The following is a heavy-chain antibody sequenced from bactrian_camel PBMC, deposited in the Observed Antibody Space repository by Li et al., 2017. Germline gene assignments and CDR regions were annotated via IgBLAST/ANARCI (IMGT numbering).Heavy chain of an antibody. Sequence: HVQLVESGGGSVQVGGSLRLSCKWNYWPSSRKCLAWFRQFPGKEREGVAAIAADGSINYLDSVKGRFTISKDSSKNTLVLQMNSLKPEDTAMYYCAAARSYCHSRRLLPATNFEYWGQGTQVTVS. CDR1: NYWPSSRKC. V-gene: IGHV3S53*01. CDR2: IAADGSI. CDR3: AAARSYCHSRRLLPATNFEY. J-gene: IGHJ4*01. D-gene: IGHD3*01.